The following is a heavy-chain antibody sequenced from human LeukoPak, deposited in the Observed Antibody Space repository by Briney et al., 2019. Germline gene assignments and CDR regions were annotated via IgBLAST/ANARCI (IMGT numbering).Heavy chain of an antibody. CDR3: ARIYGDVLDY. CDR2: IYTSGST. J-gene: IGHJ4*02. V-gene: IGHV4-61*02. D-gene: IGHD4-17*01. Sequence: SQTLSLTCTVSGGSISSASYSWSWIQQPAGKGLEWIGRIYTSGSTNYNPSLKSRVTISVDTSKNQFSLKLSSVTAADTAVYYCARIYGDVLDYWGQGTLVTVSS. CDR1: GGSISSASYS.